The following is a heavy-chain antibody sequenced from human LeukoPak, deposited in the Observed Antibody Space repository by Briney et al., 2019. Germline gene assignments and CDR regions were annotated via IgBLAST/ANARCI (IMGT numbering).Heavy chain of an antibody. CDR3: AREFQNSFDI. Sequence: PGGSLRLSCAASGFTFSSYGMNWVRQAPGKGLEWVSYISSRGSTIYYADSVKGRFTFSRDNAKNSLYLQMNSLRAEDTGIYYCAREFQNSFDIWGQGTMVTVSS. CDR1: GFTFSSYG. V-gene: IGHV3-48*03. J-gene: IGHJ3*02. CDR2: ISSRGSTI. D-gene: IGHD2/OR15-2a*01.